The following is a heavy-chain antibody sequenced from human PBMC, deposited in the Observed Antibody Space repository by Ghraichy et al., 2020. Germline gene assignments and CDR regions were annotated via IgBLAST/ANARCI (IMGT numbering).Heavy chain of an antibody. J-gene: IGHJ5*02. Sequence: SETLSLTCAVYGGSFSGYYWSWIRQPPGKGLEWIGEINHSGSTNYNPSLKSRVTISVDTSKNQFSLKLSSVTAADTAVYYCARGRVQRSAARPGKTNWFDPWGQGTLVTVSS. CDR3: ARGRVQRSAARPGKTNWFDP. CDR2: INHSGST. V-gene: IGHV4-34*01. D-gene: IGHD6-6*01. CDR1: GGSFSGYY.